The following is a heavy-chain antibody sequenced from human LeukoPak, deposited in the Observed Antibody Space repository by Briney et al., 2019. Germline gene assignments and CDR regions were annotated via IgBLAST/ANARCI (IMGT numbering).Heavy chain of an antibody. CDR1: GFTFISYG. Sequence: GRSLRLSCSASGFTFISYGMHWVRQAPGKGLEWVALISYEGSIKYYVDSVKGRFTISRDNAKSSLYLQMNSLRAEDTAVYYCASPYCSSTSCSTLHDYWGQGTLVTVSS. J-gene: IGHJ4*02. V-gene: IGHV3-30*03. CDR2: ISYEGSIK. CDR3: ASPYCSSTSCSTLHDY. D-gene: IGHD2-2*01.